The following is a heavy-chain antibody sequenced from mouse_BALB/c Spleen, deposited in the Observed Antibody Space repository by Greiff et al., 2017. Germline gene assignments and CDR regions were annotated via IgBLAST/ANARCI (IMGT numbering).Heavy chain of an antibody. D-gene: IGHD2-4*01. Sequence: VKLMESGPGLVTPSQSLSITCTVSGFSLTSYGVHWVRQPPGKGLEWLGVIWAGGSTNYNSALMSRLSISKDNSKSQVFLKMNSLQTDDTAMYYCARDRDYDVWFAYWGQGTLVTVSA. V-gene: IGHV2-9*02. J-gene: IGHJ3*01. CDR3: ARDRDYDVWFAY. CDR2: IWAGGST. CDR1: GFSLTSYG.